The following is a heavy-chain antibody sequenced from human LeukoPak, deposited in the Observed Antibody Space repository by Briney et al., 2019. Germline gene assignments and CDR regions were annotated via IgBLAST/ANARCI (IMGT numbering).Heavy chain of an antibody. V-gene: IGHV3-23*01. CDR2: ITGSGGST. CDR3: AKGSASGRPYYFDS. J-gene: IGHJ4*02. Sequence: GGSLRLSCAASGFTFSSYAMSWVRQAPGKGLEWVSGITGSGGSTYHADSVKGRFTISRDNSKNTLFLQMSSLRAEDSAIFYCAKGSASGRPYYFDSWGQGILVTVSS. CDR1: GFTFSSYA. D-gene: IGHD2-15*01.